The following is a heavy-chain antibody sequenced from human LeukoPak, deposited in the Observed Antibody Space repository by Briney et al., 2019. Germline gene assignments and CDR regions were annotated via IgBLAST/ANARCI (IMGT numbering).Heavy chain of an antibody. CDR3: ARDHLGGLGDGDYVDY. D-gene: IGHD4-17*01. V-gene: IGHV1-2*02. CDR2: INPNSGGT. Sequence: ASVKVSCKASGYTFTGYYMHWVRQAPGQGLEWMGWINPNSGGTNYAQKFQGRVTMTRDTSISTAYMELSRLRSDDTAVYYCARDHLGGLGDGDYVDYWGQGTLVTVSS. CDR1: GYTFTGYY. J-gene: IGHJ4*02.